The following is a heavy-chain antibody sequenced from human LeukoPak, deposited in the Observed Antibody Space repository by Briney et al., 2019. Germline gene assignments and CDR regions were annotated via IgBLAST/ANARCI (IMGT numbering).Heavy chain of an antibody. CDR3: ARPFPDAGGGDY. CDR1: GYSFTNYW. J-gene: IGHJ4*02. D-gene: IGHD2-8*02. Sequence: GESLKISCKGSGYSFTNYWIGWVRQMPGKGLEWMGIIYPGDSDTLYSPSFEDQVTISADKSISTAYLQWSGLKASDTAMYYCARPFPDAGGGDYWGQGTLVTVSS. CDR2: IYPGDSDT. V-gene: IGHV5-51*01.